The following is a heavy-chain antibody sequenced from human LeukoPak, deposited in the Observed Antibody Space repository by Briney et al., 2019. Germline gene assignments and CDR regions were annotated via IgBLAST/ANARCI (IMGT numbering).Heavy chain of an antibody. CDR1: GGTFSSYA. CDR2: IIPIFGTA. Sequence: ASVKVSCKASGGTFSSYAISWVRQAPGQGLEWMGGIIPIFGTANYAQKFQGRVTITADESTSTAYMELSSLRSEDTAVYYCARPGEERQLATYYYYYGMDVWGQGTTVTVSS. CDR3: ARPGEERQLATYYYYYGMDV. V-gene: IGHV1-69*13. J-gene: IGHJ6*02. D-gene: IGHD6-13*01.